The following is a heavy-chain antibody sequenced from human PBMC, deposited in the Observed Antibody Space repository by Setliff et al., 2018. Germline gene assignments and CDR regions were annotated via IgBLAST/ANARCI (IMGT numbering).Heavy chain of an antibody. CDR3: AIIDDAIMDLDY. CDR2: IYPGDSDT. Sequence: GESLKISCKGSGYTFMTYWIGWVRQMPGKGLEWMGIIYPGDSDTTYSPSFQGQVSISVDKSISSAYLQFSSLKASDTAIYYCAIIDDAIMDLDYWGQGTLVTVSS. CDR1: GYTFMTYW. J-gene: IGHJ4*02. D-gene: IGHD3-16*01. V-gene: IGHV5-51*01.